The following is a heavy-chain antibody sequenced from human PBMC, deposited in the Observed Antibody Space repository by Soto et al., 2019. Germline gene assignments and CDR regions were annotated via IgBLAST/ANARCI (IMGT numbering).Heavy chain of an antibody. CDR2: IIPIFGTA. J-gene: IGHJ3*02. Sequence: QVQLVQSGAEVKKPGSSVKVSCKASGGTFSSYAISWVRQAPGQGLEWMGGIIPIFGTANYAQKFQGRVTITADESTSTAYRELSSVRSEDTAGYYCARGRGAYCGGDCYSWGADAFDIWGQGTMVTVSS. CDR1: GGTFSSYA. V-gene: IGHV1-69*01. CDR3: ARGRGAYCGGDCYSWGADAFDI. D-gene: IGHD2-21*02.